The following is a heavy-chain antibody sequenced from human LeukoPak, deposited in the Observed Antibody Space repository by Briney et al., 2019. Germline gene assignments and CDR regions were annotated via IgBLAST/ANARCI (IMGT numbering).Heavy chain of an antibody. V-gene: IGHV4-59*01. CDR1: GGSISSYY. Sequence: SETLSLTCTVSGGSISSYYWSWIRQPPGKGLEWIGYIYYSGSTNYNPSLKSRVTISVDTSKSQFSLQLGSVTAADTAVYYCARGDDSFTLFDYWGQGTLVTVSS. J-gene: IGHJ4*02. CDR3: ARGDDSFTLFDY. CDR2: IYYSGST. D-gene: IGHD3-22*01.